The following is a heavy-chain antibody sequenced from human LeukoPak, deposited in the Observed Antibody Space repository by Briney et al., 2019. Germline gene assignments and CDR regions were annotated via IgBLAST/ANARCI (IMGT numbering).Heavy chain of an antibody. D-gene: IGHD2-15*01. CDR1: GGSFSGYY. CDR2: INHSGST. Sequence: SETLSLTCAVYGGSFSGYYWSWIRQPPGKGLEWIGEINHSGSTNYNPSLKSRVTISVDTSKNQFSLKLSSVTATDTAVYYCARTSTGYCSGGSCRVLSGYWGQGTLVTVSS. V-gene: IGHV4-34*01. J-gene: IGHJ4*01. CDR3: ARTSTGYCSGGSCRVLSGY.